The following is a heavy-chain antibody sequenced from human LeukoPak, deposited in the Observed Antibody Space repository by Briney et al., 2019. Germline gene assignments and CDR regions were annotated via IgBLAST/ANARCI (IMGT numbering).Heavy chain of an antibody. J-gene: IGHJ4*02. CDR3: AREPHYYDSSGPIDY. D-gene: IGHD3-22*01. CDR1: GFTFSSYG. Sequence: GGSLRLSCAASGFTFSSYGMHWVRQAPGKGLEWVAVISYDGSNKYYADSVKGRFTISRDNAKNSLYLQMNSLRAEDTAVYYCAREPHYYDSSGPIDYWGQGTLVTVSS. V-gene: IGHV3-30*03. CDR2: ISYDGSNK.